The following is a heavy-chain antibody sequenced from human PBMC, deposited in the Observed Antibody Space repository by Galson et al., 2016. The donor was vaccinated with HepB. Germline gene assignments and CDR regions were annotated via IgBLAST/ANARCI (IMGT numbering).Heavy chain of an antibody. J-gene: IGHJ5*02. CDR1: RGSISSSTYY. CDR3: ASSFPHQRVPFDP. D-gene: IGHD3-16*02. V-gene: IGHV4-39*07. Sequence: SETLSLTCTVSRGSISSSTYYWDWIRQPPGKGLEWIGSIYYRWSTFYNPSLKSRVTISIATSKSQFSRKLSSLPAADTAVYYCASSFPHQRVPFDPWGQGTLVSVSS. CDR2: IYYRWST.